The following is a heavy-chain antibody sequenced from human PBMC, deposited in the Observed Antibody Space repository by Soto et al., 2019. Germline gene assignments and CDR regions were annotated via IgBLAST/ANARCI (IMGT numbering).Heavy chain of an antibody. D-gene: IGHD6-25*01. CDR1: EYIFTGYY. CDR2: INPNSGT. J-gene: IGHJ3*02. V-gene: IGHV1-2*02. Sequence: QVQLVQSGAEVKKPGASVKVSCKASEYIFTGYYIHWVRQAPGQGLEWMGWINPNSGTNYAQNFQGRVIMTRDTSISTAYMELSGLRFDDTAVYYCATRHTSGRDAFHIWGQGTMVTVSS. CDR3: ATRHTSGRDAFHI.